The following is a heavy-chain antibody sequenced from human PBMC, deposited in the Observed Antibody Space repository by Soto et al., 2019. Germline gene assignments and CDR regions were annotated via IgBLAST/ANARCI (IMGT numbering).Heavy chain of an antibody. CDR1: GYSSSTSTYS. D-gene: IGHD6-19*01. Sequence: SETLSLTCSFSGYSSSTSTYSWSWIRQPPGKALEWVGFIYRSGVTSYNPSLKSRVSISLDTSNNQCSLKLRSVTAADTAVYYWAGRPYTSGLRFAPWGPGTLVTVSS. CDR3: AGRPYTSGLRFAP. CDR2: IYRSGVT. J-gene: IGHJ5*02. V-gene: IGHV4-30-2*05.